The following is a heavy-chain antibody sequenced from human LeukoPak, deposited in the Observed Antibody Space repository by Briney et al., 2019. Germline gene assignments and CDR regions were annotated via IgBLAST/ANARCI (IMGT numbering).Heavy chain of an antibody. J-gene: IGHJ4*02. CDR2: IRYDGSNK. CDR3: AKEGYYYGSGSYPYFDY. CDR1: GFTFSSYG. V-gene: IGHV3-30*02. D-gene: IGHD3-10*01. Sequence: GGTLRLSCAASGFTFSSYGMHWVRQAPGKGLEWVAFIRYDGSNKYYADSVKGRFTISRDNSKNTLYLQMNSLRAEDTAVYYCAKEGYYYGSGSYPYFDYWGQGTLVTVSS.